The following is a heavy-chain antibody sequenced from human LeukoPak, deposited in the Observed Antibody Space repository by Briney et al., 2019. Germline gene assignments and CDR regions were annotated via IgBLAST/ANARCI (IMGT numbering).Heavy chain of an antibody. D-gene: IGHD2-2*01. CDR1: GYTLTELS. J-gene: IGHJ3*02. CDR3: ATAFSCSSTSCQGAFDI. V-gene: IGHV1-24*01. Sequence: ASVKVSCKVSGYTLTELSMHWVRQAPGKGLEWVGGFDPEDGETIYAQKFQGRVTMTEDTSTDTAYMELSSLRSEDTAVYYCATAFSCSSTSCQGAFDIWGQGTMVTVSS. CDR2: FDPEDGET.